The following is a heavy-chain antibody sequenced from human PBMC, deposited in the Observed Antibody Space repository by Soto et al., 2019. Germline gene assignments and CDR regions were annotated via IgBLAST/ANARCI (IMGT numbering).Heavy chain of an antibody. CDR1: GYTFTSYD. J-gene: IGHJ6*02. CDR2: MNPNSANT. V-gene: IGHV1-8*01. D-gene: IGHD3-10*01. Sequence: ASVKVSCKASGYTFTSYDINWVRQATGQGLEWMGWMNPNSANTGYAQKFQGRVTMTRNTSISTAYMELSSLRSEDTAVYWCARGYYGSGNYYNPTLGMDVWGQGTTVTVSS. CDR3: ARGYYGSGNYYNPTLGMDV.